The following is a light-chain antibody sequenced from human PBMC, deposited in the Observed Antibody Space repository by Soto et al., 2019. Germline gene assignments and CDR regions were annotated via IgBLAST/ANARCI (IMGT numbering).Light chain of an antibody. CDR2: GAS. CDR1: QRVSSN. V-gene: IGKV3-15*01. J-gene: IGKJ1*01. CDR3: QQYDSWLVWT. Sequence: IVLTQSPATLSVSPGDTATLSCRANQRVSSNLAWYQQKPGHAPRLLIYGASTRATAIPARFSGSGYGTEFTLNITSLQSEDIAVYYCQQYDSWLVWTFGQGTQVEI.